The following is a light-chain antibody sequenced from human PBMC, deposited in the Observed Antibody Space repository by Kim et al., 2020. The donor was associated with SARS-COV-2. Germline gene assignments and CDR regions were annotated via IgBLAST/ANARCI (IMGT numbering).Light chain of an antibody. CDR2: AAS. Sequence: SVGDRVTITCRARQSISSCLTWYQQKPGKAPKLLIYAASSLESGVPSRFSGSGSGTEFTLTISSLQPDDFATYYCQQYNSNSPWTFGQGTQVDIK. CDR1: QSISSC. J-gene: IGKJ1*01. CDR3: QQYNSNSPWT. V-gene: IGKV1-5*03.